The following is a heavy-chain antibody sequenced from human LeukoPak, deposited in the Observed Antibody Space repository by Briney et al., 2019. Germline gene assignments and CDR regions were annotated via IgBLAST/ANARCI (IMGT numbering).Heavy chain of an antibody. CDR3: ATVEAFDI. V-gene: IGHV4-59*08. CDR2: IYYSGIT. J-gene: IGHJ3*02. CDR1: GGSISSYY. Sequence: KSSETLSLTCTVSGGSISSYYWSWIRQPPGKGLEWIGYIYYSGITNYNPSLKSRVTISVDTPKKQISLKLSSVTAADTAVYYCATVEAFDIWGQGTMVTVSS. D-gene: IGHD4-11*01.